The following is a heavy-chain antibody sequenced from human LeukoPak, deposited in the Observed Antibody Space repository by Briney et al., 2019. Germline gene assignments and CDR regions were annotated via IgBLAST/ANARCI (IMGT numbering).Heavy chain of an antibody. D-gene: IGHD4-23*01. V-gene: IGHV4-4*02. CDR1: GGSISSSSSIS. CDR3: ARNGGNSDYDY. J-gene: IGHJ4*02. CDR2: IYHNGAT. Sequence: SETLSLTCAVSGGSISSSSSISWTWVRQPPGEGLEWIGEIYHNGATNYNPSLKSRVTMLLDKSKNQFFLKLNSVTAADTAVYYCARNGGNSDYDYWGQGTLVTVSA.